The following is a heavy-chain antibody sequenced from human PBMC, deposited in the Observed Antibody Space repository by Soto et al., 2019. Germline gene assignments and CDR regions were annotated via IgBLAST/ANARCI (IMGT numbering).Heavy chain of an antibody. J-gene: IGHJ4*02. D-gene: IGHD4-17*01. CDR2: AHHSGRT. V-gene: IGHV4-4*02. CDR3: ARRYGGTLDD. CDR1: GDSMSSSNW. Sequence: PSETLSLTCTVSGDSMSSSNWWNWVRQPPGKGLEWIGEAHHSGRTNYNPSLKTRVTISVDTSQNLFSLKLSSVTAADTAVYYCARRYGGTLDDWGQGTAVTVSS.